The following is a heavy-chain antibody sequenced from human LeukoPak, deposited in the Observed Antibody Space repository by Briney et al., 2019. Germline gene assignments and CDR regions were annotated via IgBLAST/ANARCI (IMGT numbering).Heavy chain of an antibody. CDR3: ARSNPRIAARRAYYYYYMDV. V-gene: IGHV4-4*09. CDR1: GGSISSYY. D-gene: IGHD6-13*01. Sequence: PSETLSLTRTVSGGSISSYYWSWIRQPPGKGLEWIGYIYTSGSTNYNPSLKSRVTISVDTSKNQFSLKLSSVTAADTAVYYCARSNPRIAARRAYYYYYMDVWGKGTTVTVSS. CDR2: IYTSGST. J-gene: IGHJ6*03.